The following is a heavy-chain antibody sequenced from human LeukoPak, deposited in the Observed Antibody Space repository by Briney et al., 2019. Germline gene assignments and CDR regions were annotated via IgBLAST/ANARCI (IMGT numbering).Heavy chain of an antibody. CDR3: AHMSIQLWSKWFDP. V-gene: IGHV2-5*02. Sequence: SGPTLVNPTQTLTLTCTFSGFSLRTSGVGVGWIRQPPGKALEWLALIYWDDDKRYSPSLKSRLTITKDTSKNQVVLTMTNMDPVDTATYYCAHMSIQLWSKWFDPWGQGTLVTVSS. CDR2: IYWDDDK. CDR1: GFSLRTSGVG. J-gene: IGHJ5*02. D-gene: IGHD5-18*01.